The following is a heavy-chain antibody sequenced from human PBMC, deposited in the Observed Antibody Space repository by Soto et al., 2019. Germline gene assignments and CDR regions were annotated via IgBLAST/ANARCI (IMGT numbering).Heavy chain of an antibody. J-gene: IGHJ5*01. Sequence: CSRQLLGKGLEWIAVVYWNNDKYYSPSLKSRLTITKDTSKNQVDLTLTNMDPVDTATDYCAHRRRDFPMCWVDSWGQGTQVTVSS. D-gene: IGHD3-10*02. CDR3: AHRRRDFPMCWVDS. V-gene: IGHV2-5*01. CDR2: VYWNNDK.